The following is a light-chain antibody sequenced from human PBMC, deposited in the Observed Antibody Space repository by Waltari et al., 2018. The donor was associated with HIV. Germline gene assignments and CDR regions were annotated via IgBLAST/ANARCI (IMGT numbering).Light chain of an antibody. Sequence: GERATLSCRASQSVSSNLAWYQQKPGQAPRLLIYGASTRATGIPARFSGSGSGTELTLTISSLQSEDFAVYYCQQYNNWPPLTFGGGTKVEIK. V-gene: IGKV3-15*01. CDR3: QQYNNWPPLT. CDR2: GAS. J-gene: IGKJ4*01. CDR1: QSVSSN.